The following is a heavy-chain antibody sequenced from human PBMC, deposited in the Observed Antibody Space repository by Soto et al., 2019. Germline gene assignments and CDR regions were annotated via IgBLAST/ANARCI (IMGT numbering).Heavy chain of an antibody. D-gene: IGHD6-19*01. Sequence: PSETLSLTCTVSGGSISSSSYYWGWIRQPPGKGLEWIGSIYYSGSTYYNPSFKSRVTISVDTSKNQFSLKLSSVTAADTAVYYCARDRSSSGWPRGDWFDPWGQGTLVTVSS. CDR2: IYYSGST. CDR1: GGSISSSSYY. J-gene: IGHJ5*02. CDR3: ARDRSSSGWPRGDWFDP. V-gene: IGHV4-39*02.